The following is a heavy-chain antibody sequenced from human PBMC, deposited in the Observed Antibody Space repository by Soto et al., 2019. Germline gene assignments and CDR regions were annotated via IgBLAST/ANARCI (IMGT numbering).Heavy chain of an antibody. V-gene: IGHV1-69*02. CDR2: IIPILGIA. J-gene: IGHJ3*02. CDR1: GGTFSSYT. Sequence: QVQLVQSGAEVKKPGSSVKVSCKASGGTFSSYTISWVRQAPGQGLEWMGRIIPILGIANYAQKFQGRVTLTADKSTSTAYTELSSLRSEDTAVYYCARNYYSSEFTGAFDIWGQGTMVTVSS. CDR3: ARNYYSSEFTGAFDI. D-gene: IGHD6-19*01.